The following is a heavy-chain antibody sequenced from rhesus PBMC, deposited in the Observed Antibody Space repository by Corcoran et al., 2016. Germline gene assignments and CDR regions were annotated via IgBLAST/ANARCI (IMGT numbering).Heavy chain of an antibody. D-gene: IGHD2-2*01. CDR2: NTYSGST. V-gene: IGHV4-122*02. CDR1: GVSISSGCYY. J-gene: IGHJ4*01. Sequence: QVQLQVSGPGLVKSSDTLSLTCGVSGVSISSGCYYWSWSRQPPGKGLGWIGYNTYSGSTSYNPSLKSRVTISRDTSKNQVSLKLSSVTAADTAVYYCARYERLLPFFDFWGQGVLVTVSS. CDR3: ARYERLLPFFDF.